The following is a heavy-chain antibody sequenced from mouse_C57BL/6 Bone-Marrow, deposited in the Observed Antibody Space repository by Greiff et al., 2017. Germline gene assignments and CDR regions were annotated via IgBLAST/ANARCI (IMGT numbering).Heavy chain of an antibody. V-gene: IGHV1-64*01. Sequence: QVQLKQPGAELVKPGASVKLSCKASGYTFTSYWMHWVKQRPGQGLEWIGMIHPNSGSTNYNEKFKSKATLTVDKSSSTAYMQLSSLTSEYSAVYYCARDGYYFDYWGQGTTLTVSS. J-gene: IGHJ2*01. CDR3: ARDGYYFDY. D-gene: IGHD2-3*01. CDR2: IHPNSGST. CDR1: GYTFTSYW.